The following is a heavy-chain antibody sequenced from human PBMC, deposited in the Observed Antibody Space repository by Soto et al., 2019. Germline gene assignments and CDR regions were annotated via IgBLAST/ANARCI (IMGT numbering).Heavy chain of an antibody. CDR2: IYWNDDK. CDR3: AHSLIYSSSWYLAVAAPIYYFDY. Sequence: SGPTLVNPTQTLTLTCTFSGFSLSTSGVGVGWIRQPPGKALEWLALIYWNDDKRYSPSLKSRLTITKDTSKNQVVLTMTNMDPVDTATYYCAHSLIYSSSWYLAVAAPIYYFDYWGQGTLVTVSS. V-gene: IGHV2-5*01. CDR1: GFSLSTSGVG. D-gene: IGHD6-13*01. J-gene: IGHJ4*02.